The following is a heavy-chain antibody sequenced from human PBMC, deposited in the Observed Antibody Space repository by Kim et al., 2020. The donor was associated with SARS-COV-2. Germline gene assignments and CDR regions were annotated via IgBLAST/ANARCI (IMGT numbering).Heavy chain of an antibody. CDR1: RFTFSSYA. V-gene: IGHV3-23*01. Sequence: GGSLRLSCAASRFTFSSYAMSCVRQAPGKGLEWVSSISGSGGTTYYADSVRGRFTISRDNSKNTLFLQMNSLRGEDTAVYYCAKDRTNYYGSGSHYCYGMDVWGQGTAVTVSS. CDR2: ISGSGGTT. CDR3: AKDRTNYYGSGSHYCYGMDV. J-gene: IGHJ6*02. D-gene: IGHD3-10*01.